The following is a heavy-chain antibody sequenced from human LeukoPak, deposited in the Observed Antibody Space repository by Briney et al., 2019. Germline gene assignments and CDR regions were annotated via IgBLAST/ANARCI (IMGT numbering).Heavy chain of an antibody. CDR3: ARGLDFHDSSGDY. V-gene: IGHV4-59*01. J-gene: IGHJ4*02. D-gene: IGHD3-22*01. CDR2: IYYSGST. CDR1: GGSFSGYY. Sequence: PSETLSLTCAVYGGSFSGYYWSWIRQPPGKGLEWIGYIYYSGSTNYNPSLKSRVTISVDTSKNQFSLKLSSVTAAATAVYYCARGLDFHDSSGDYWGQGTLVTVSS.